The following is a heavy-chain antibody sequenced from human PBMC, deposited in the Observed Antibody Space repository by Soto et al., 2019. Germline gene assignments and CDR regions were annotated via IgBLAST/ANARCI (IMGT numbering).Heavy chain of an antibody. CDR2: IYPGDSDT. CDR1: GYSFTSYW. V-gene: IGHV5-51*01. CDR3: ARQRSGIMITFGGVIVHRDAFDI. J-gene: IGHJ3*02. Sequence: GESLKISCKGSGYSFTSYWIGWVRQMPGKGLEWMGIIYPGDSDTRYSPSFQGQVTISADKSISTAYLQWSSLKASDTAMYYGARQRSGIMITFGGVIVHRDAFDIWGQGTMVTVSS. D-gene: IGHD3-16*02.